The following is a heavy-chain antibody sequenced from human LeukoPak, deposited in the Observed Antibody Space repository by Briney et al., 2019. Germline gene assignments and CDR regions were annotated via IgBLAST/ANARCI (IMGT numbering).Heavy chain of an antibody. CDR3: VRGADMNYNFEISFYFDS. CDR1: GFTMKNFG. CDR2: IWYDGSQR. Sequence: GGSLRLSCAVSGFTMKNFGMHWVRQAPGRGLEWVAVIWYDGSQRHYMASVKGRFTISRENSMNTLSMEMNGLRVHDSAVYYCVRGADMNYNFEISFYFDSWGQGALVTVSS. V-gene: IGHV3-33*01. J-gene: IGHJ4*02. D-gene: IGHD3-3*01.